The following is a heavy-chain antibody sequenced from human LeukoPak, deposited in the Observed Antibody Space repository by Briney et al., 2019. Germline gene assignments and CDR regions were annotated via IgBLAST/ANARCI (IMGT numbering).Heavy chain of an antibody. CDR1: GFTFSSYS. V-gene: IGHV3-21*01. Sequence: GGSLRLSCAASGFTFSSYSMNWVRQAPGKGLEWVSSISSSSSYIYYADSVKSRFTISRDNAKNSLYLQMNSLRAEDTAVYDCARDLYGGNSKNYYYMDVWGKGTTVTVSS. D-gene: IGHD4-23*01. CDR2: ISSSSSYI. CDR3: ARDLYGGNSKNYYYMDV. J-gene: IGHJ6*03.